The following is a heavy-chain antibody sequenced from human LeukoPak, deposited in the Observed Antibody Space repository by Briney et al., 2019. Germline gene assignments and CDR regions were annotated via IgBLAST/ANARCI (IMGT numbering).Heavy chain of an antibody. D-gene: IGHD6-19*01. CDR1: GFTFSSYA. CDR3: ARAPSGWNFDC. CDR2: IYSGGAT. Sequence: PGGSLRLSCAASGFTFSSYAMSWVRQAPGKGLEWVSAIYSGGATYYAGSAKGRFSISRDNSKNTLYLQMNSLRVEDTAVYYCARAPSGWNFDCWGQGALVTVST. J-gene: IGHJ4*02. V-gene: IGHV3-23*05.